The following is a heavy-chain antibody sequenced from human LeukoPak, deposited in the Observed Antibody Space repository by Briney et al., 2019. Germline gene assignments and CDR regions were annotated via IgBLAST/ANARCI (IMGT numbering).Heavy chain of an antibody. CDR2: IIPIFDTG. Sequence: GASVKVSCKASGYTFIAYYMHWVRQAPGQGLEWMGGIIPIFDTGNYAQKFQGRLTITADESTSTAYMELSSLRSEDTAVYYCARTYYYDSSGYYFDYWGQGTLVTVSS. V-gene: IGHV1-69*13. CDR3: ARTYYYDSSGYYFDY. D-gene: IGHD3-22*01. J-gene: IGHJ4*02. CDR1: GYTFIAYY.